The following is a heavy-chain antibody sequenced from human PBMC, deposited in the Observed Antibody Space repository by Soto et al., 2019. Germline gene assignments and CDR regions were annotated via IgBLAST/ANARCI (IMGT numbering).Heavy chain of an antibody. CDR1: GYTFTSYD. J-gene: IGHJ6*02. V-gene: IGHV1-18*01. CDR2: ISAYNGNT. CDR3: ARGLGFVGAPGGRYYYHNMDV. D-gene: IGHD1-26*01. Sequence: ASVKVSCKASGYTFTSYDISWVRQAPGQGLEWMGWISAYNGNTENAQNFQARVTMTTGTSTRTAYMELRSLRSDDTAVYYCARGLGFVGAPGGRYYYHNMDVWG.